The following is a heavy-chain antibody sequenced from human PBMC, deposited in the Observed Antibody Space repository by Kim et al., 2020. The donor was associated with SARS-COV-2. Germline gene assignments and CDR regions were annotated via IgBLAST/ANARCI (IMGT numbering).Heavy chain of an antibody. V-gene: IGHV6-1*01. D-gene: IGHD4-4*01. CDR3: ARDDQYSFDY. CDR1: GDSVSSDSVA. J-gene: IGHJ4*02. CDR2: TYYRSKWYN. Sequence: SQTLSLTCAISGDSVSSDSVAWNWIRQSPSRGLEWLGRTYYRSKWYNDYAVSVKSRITISPDTSKNQFSLQLNSVAPEDTAVYYCARDDQYSFDYWGQGTLVTVSS.